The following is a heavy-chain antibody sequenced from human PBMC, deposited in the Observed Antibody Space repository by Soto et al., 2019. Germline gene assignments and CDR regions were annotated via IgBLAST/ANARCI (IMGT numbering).Heavy chain of an antibody. CDR3: ARDIVASAGRDYYGMDV. J-gene: IGHJ6*02. CDR1: GGTFSSYA. CDR2: IIPIFGTA. Sequence: QVQLVQSGAEVKKPGSSVKVSCKASGGTFSSYAISWVRQAPGQGLEWMGGIIPIFGTANYAQKFQGRVTITADESTSPAYMELSSLRSEDTAVYYCARDIVASAGRDYYGMDVWGQGTTVTVSS. V-gene: IGHV1-69*01. D-gene: IGHD5-12*01.